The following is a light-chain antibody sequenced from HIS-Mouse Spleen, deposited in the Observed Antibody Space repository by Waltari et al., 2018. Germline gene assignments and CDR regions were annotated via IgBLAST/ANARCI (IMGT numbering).Light chain of an antibody. J-gene: IGLJ3*02. CDR1: SGSIACNY. V-gene: IGLV6-57*04. Sequence: NFMLTQPHSVSESPGKTVTISCTRSSGSIACNYVQWYQQRPGSAPPTVIYEDNQRPSRVPARFSGSSDSSSNSASLTISGLKTEDEADYYCQSYDSSNLVFGGGTKLTVL. CDR3: QSYDSSNLV. CDR2: EDN.